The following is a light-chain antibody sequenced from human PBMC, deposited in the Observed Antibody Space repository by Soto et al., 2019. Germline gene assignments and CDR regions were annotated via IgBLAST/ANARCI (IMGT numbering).Light chain of an antibody. CDR3: QQSYTTPCT. Sequence: DIQMTQSPSSLSASIGDRVTITCRASQSISTYLNWYQQKPGKAPRFLISTASSLQSEVPSRFSGSGSGTDFTLTISSLQPEDFATYYCQQSYTTPCTFGQGTKLEIK. CDR2: TAS. V-gene: IGKV1-39*01. J-gene: IGKJ2*02. CDR1: QSISTY.